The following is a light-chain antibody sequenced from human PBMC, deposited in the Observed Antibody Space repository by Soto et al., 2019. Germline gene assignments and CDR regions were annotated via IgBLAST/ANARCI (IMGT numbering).Light chain of an antibody. J-gene: IGLJ2*01. CDR3: SSDTRSSSLVI. Sequence: QSALTQPASVSGSPGQSISISCTGTSSDVGDYNYVSWYQQHPGKAPKLIISEVTHRPSGVSDRFSGSKSGNTASLTISGLQAEDEADDYCSSDTRSSSLVIFGGGTKVTVL. CDR1: SSDVGDYNY. CDR2: EVT. V-gene: IGLV2-14*01.